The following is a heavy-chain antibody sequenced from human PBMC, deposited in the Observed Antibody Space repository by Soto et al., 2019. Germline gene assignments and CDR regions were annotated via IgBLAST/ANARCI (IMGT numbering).Heavy chain of an antibody. J-gene: IGHJ5*02. CDR1: GYTFINYH. V-gene: IGHV1-18*01. D-gene: IGHD5-12*01. CDR2: INTYNGMT. Sequence: QVQLVQSGGEVKKPGASVTVSCKASGYTFINYHITWVRQAPGQGLEWMAWINTYNGMTDYAQKFQGTATMTRDTTTTTAYMELRNLGSDDTAVYFCAKSPRGEMATAWGQGTLVTVSS. CDR3: AKSPRGEMATA.